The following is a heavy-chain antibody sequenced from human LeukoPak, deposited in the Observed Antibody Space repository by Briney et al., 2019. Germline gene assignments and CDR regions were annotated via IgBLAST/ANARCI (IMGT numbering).Heavy chain of an antibody. CDR3: ARGPRGCSGGSCYLGWFDP. Sequence: ASVTVSCKASGYTFTGYYMHWVRQAPGQGLEWMGWINPNSGGTNYAQKFQGRVTMTRDTSISTAYMELSRLRSDDTAVYYCARGPRGCSGGSCYLGWFDPWGQGTLVTVSS. V-gene: IGHV1-2*02. CDR1: GYTFTGYY. CDR2: INPNSGGT. D-gene: IGHD2-15*01. J-gene: IGHJ5*02.